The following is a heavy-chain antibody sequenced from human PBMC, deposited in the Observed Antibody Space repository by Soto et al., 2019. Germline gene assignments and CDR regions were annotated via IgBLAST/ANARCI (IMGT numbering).Heavy chain of an antibody. D-gene: IGHD3-10*01. Sequence: QVQLQESGPGLVKPSQTLSLTCTVSGDSISSGGYYWSWIRQHPGKGLEYIGYIYYSGSTYYNPSLKSRITLAVDTSKNQFSLKLSSVTAADTAVYYCAREVTMVRGVRVLYYYGMDVWGQGTTVTVSS. J-gene: IGHJ6*02. CDR2: IYYSGST. CDR3: AREVTMVRGVRVLYYYGMDV. CDR1: GDSISSGGYY. V-gene: IGHV4-31*03.